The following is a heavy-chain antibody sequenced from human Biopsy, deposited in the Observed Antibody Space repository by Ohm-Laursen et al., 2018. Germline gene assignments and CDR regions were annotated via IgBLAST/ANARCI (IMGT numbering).Heavy chain of an antibody. CDR1: GGSISSSTTYY. Sequence: SDTLSLTCTVSGGSISSSTTYYWAWLSQPPGKGLEWIGSIYNTETTFYNPPLKSRFTISVATPTNQFSLKVSSVTAAGTALYFCARHPTGFWFDPWGHGTLVTVSS. CDR2: IYNTETT. J-gene: IGHJ5*02. CDR3: ARHPTGFWFDP. V-gene: IGHV4-39*01.